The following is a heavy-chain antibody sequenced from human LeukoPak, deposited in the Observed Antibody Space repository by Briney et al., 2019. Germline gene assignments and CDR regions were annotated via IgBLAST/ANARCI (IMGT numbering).Heavy chain of an antibody. D-gene: IGHD5-18*01. V-gene: IGHV3-53*01. CDR2: IHSGGST. CDR1: GFTVSSNY. J-gene: IGHJ6*02. CDR3: GKDWNRGYWGGGDGMDV. Sequence: PGGSLRLSCAASGFTVSSNYINWVRQAPGKGLEWVSVIHSGGSTYYADSVKVRFTVSRENSKNTLYLQMNSLRAEDTAVYYCGKDWNRGYWGGGDGMDVWGQGTTVTVSS.